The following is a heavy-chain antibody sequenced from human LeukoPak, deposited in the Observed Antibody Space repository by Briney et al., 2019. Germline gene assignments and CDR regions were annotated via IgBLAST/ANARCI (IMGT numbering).Heavy chain of an antibody. V-gene: IGHV3-11*01. D-gene: IGHD4-23*01. Sequence: GGSLRLSCAASGFKFSDYYMTWTRQAPGKGLEWVSYISNSSDSIYYADSVEGRFTISRDNAKNSLYLQMNSLRAEDTALYYCGKVGGVLPDAFDIWGQGTMVTVSS. CDR2: ISNSSDSI. J-gene: IGHJ3*02. CDR1: GFKFSDYY. CDR3: GKVGGVLPDAFDI.